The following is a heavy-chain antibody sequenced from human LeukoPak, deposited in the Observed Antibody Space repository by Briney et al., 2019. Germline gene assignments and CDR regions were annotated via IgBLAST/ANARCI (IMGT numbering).Heavy chain of an antibody. CDR2: IWYDGSNK. V-gene: IGHV3-33*01. CDR1: GFTFSSYG. Sequence: PGGSLRLSCAASGFTFSSYGMHWVRQAPGKGLEWVAVIWYDGSNKYYADSVKGRFTISRDNAKNSLYLQMDSLRAEDTAVYYCARDKELLWFGAYYYYGMDVWGQGTTVTVSS. D-gene: IGHD3-10*01. CDR3: ARDKELLWFGAYYYYGMDV. J-gene: IGHJ6*02.